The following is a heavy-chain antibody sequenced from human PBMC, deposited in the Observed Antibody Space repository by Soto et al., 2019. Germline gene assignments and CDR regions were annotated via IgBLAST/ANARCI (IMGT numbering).Heavy chain of an antibody. CDR2: INHSGST. CDR1: CGSFSGYY. J-gene: IGHJ4*02. CDR3: ARRYYDSSGYYYVPFDY. V-gene: IGHV4-34*01. D-gene: IGHD3-22*01. Sequence: SETLSLTCAVYCGSFSGYYWSWIRQPPVKGLEWIGEINHSGSTNYNPSLKSRVTISVDTSKNQFSVKLSSVTAADTAVYYCARRYYDSSGYYYVPFDYWGQGTLVTVSS.